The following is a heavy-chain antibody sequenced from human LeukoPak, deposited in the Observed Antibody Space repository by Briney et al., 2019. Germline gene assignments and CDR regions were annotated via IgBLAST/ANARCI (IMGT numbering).Heavy chain of an antibody. Sequence: GGSLRLSCATSGFAFDDHTMHWVRQLPGKGLEWLCLISWEGSTTYYADSVKDRFTISRDTSKNSLYLQMNSLRTGDTALYYCAKARSSSWSYLESWGQGTLVTVSS. V-gene: IGHV3-43*01. CDR1: GFAFDDHT. CDR3: AKARSSSWSYLES. J-gene: IGHJ4*02. CDR2: ISWEGSTT. D-gene: IGHD6-13*01.